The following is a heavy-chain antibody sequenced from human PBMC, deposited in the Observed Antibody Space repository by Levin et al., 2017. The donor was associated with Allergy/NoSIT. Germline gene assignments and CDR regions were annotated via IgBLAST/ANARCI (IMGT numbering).Heavy chain of an antibody. J-gene: IGHJ3*02. CDR1: GGSIGSFY. CDR3: ARQRSGSYYDDAFDI. CDR2: VYNTGST. Sequence: SETLSLICSVSGGSIGSFYWSWIRQPPGKGLEWIGYVYNTGSTNSNPSLKSRVTISVDTSKNQFSLNLNSVTAADTAVYYCARQRSGSYYDDAFDIWGQGTMVTVSS. V-gene: IGHV4-59*01. D-gene: IGHD3-10*01.